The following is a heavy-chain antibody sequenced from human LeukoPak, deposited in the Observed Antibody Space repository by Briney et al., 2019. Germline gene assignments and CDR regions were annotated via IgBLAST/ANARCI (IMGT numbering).Heavy chain of an antibody. V-gene: IGHV4-34*01. J-gene: IGHJ4*02. D-gene: IGHD3-22*01. CDR1: GGSFSGHY. Sequence: PSGTLSLTCAVYGGSFSGHYWSWIRQPPGRGLEWVGEVDDSGRTNYNPSLRSRATISVDTSKKQFSLKLNSLTAADTAVYYCASTYYDSSGFSPFDYWGQGTLVTVSS. CDR2: VDDSGRT. CDR3: ASTYYDSSGFSPFDY.